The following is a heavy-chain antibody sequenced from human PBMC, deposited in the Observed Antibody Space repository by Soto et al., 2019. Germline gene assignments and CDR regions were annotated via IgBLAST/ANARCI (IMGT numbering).Heavy chain of an antibody. CDR3: AREYSSGWAGY. V-gene: IGHV1-69*11. CDR2: IVPLLGTA. Sequence: SVKVSCKASGGTFSTSGISWVRQAPGQGLEWVGRIVPLLGTANYAQRFQGRVTITADESTNTAYMELSSLRSEDTAVYYCAREYSSGWAGYWGQGTLVTVPS. D-gene: IGHD6-19*01. J-gene: IGHJ4*02. CDR1: GGTFSTSG.